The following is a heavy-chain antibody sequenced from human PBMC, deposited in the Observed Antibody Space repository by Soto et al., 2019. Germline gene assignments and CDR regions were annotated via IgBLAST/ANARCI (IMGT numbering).Heavy chain of an antibody. CDR3: ARGSSGYSGSWYYFDY. CDR1: GFTFTDYA. CDR2: ISGIGGST. J-gene: IGHJ4*02. D-gene: IGHD6-13*01. Sequence: GGSLRLSCAASGFTFTDYALSWVRQPPGKGLEWVAPISGIGGSTYVADSVKGRLSVARDNSKNRVSLLMNSLRAEDMAVYFCARGSSGYSGSWYYFDYWGRGTLVTVSS. V-gene: IGHV3-23*01.